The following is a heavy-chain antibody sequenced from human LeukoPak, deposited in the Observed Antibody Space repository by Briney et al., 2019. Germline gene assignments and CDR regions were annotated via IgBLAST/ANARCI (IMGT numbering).Heavy chain of an antibody. Sequence: GGSLRLSCAASGFTSSSYWMHWVRQAPGKGLVWVSNINSDGSTTTYADSVKGRFTISRDNAENTLYLQMNSLRAEDTAVYYCARGSTYYDSSGQVPFDYWGQGTLVTVSS. CDR2: INSDGSTT. J-gene: IGHJ4*02. V-gene: IGHV3-74*01. CDR3: ARGSTYYDSSGQVPFDY. CDR1: GFTSSSYW. D-gene: IGHD3-22*01.